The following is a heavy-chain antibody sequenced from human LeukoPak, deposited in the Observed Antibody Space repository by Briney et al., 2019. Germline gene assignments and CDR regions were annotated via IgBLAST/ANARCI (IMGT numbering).Heavy chain of an antibody. V-gene: IGHV3-48*04. D-gene: IGHD5-18*01. Sequence: HPGGSLRLSCAASGFTFSSYSMNWVRQAPGKGLEWVSYISSSSSTIYYADSVKGRFTISRDNAKNSLYLQMNSLRAEDTAVYYCARAQIQLWLKDAFDIWGQGTMVTVSS. CDR3: ARAQIQLWLKDAFDI. CDR1: GFTFSSYS. CDR2: ISSSSSTI. J-gene: IGHJ3*02.